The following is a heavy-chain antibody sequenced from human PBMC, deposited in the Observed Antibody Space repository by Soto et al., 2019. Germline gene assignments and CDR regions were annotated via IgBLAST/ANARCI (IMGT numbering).Heavy chain of an antibody. J-gene: IGHJ4*02. D-gene: IGHD1-26*01. CDR2: ISGSGGST. Sequence: PGGSLRLSCAASGFTFSSYAMSLVRQAPGKGLEWVSAISGSGGSTYYADSVKGRFTISRENSKNTLYLQMNSLRAEDTAVYYCANCQRATNKYWGQGTLVTVSS. CDR3: ANCQRATNKY. CDR1: GFTFSSYA. V-gene: IGHV3-23*01.